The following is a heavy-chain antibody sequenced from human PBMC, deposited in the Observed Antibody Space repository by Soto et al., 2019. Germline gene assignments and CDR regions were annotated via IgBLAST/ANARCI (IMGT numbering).Heavy chain of an antibody. CDR1: GFTFDDDG. CDR3: ARDSRGYYDSTRYGMDV. V-gene: IGHV3-53*01. Sequence: GGSLRLSCAASGFTFDDDGLHWVRQAPGKGLEWVSVIYSGGSTYYADSVKGRFTISRDNSKNTLYLQMNSLRAEDTAVYYCARDSRGYYDSTRYGMDVWGQGTTVTSP. CDR2: IYSGGST. J-gene: IGHJ6*02. D-gene: IGHD3-22*01.